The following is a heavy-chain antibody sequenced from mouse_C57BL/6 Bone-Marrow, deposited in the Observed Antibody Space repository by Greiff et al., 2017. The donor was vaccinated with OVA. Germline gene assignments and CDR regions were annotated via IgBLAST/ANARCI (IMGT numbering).Heavy chain of an antibody. CDR1: GYTFTSYW. J-gene: IGHJ3*01. CDR2: IDPNSGGT. V-gene: IGHV1-62-3*01. CDR3: AREGIYDGYYDFAY. Sequence: QVQLQQPGAELVKPGASVKLSCKASGYTFTSYWMHWVKQRPGRGLEWIGRIDPNSGGTKYNEKFKDKATLTADKSSSTAYMQLSSLTYEDSAVYYCAREGIYDGYYDFAYWGQGTLVTVSA. D-gene: IGHD2-3*01.